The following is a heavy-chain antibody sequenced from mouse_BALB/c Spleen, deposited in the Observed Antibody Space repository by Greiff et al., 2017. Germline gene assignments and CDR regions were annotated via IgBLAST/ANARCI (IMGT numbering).Heavy chain of an antibody. V-gene: IGHV5-6*03. D-gene: IGHD3-2*01. J-gene: IGHJ2*01. CDR1: GFNFNSYG. CDR3: AGRDSSGYFDY. Sequence: EVKLVESGGGLVQPGGSVKLSCAASGFNFNSYGMSWVRQTPEQRLEWVATISSGGSYTYYPESVKGRFTISRDKATNTLYLQLSSLTSEDTAMYYCAGRDSSGYFDYWGQGTTLTVSS. CDR2: ISSGGSYT.